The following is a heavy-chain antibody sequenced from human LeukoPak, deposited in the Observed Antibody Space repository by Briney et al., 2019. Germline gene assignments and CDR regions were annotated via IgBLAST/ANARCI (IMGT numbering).Heavy chain of an antibody. CDR2: INSDGSWT. J-gene: IGHJ4*02. CDR1: GNYW. D-gene: IGHD2/OR15-2a*01. CDR3: VSFYEAY. V-gene: IGHV3-74*01. Sequence: GGSLRLSCAASGNYWMHWVRQAPRKGLVWVSHINSDGSWTSYADSVKGRFTISKDNAKNTVYLQMNNLRAEDTAVYYCVSFYEAYWGRGTLVTVSS.